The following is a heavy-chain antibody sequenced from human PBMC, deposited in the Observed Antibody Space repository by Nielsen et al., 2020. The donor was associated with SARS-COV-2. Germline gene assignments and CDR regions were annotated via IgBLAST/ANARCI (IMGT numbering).Heavy chain of an antibody. V-gene: IGHV4-39*07. CDR2: FYYSGST. D-gene: IGHD6-13*01. CDR1: GGSISSSTYY. CDR3: ASTFTGAAAGTWWFDP. J-gene: IGHJ5*02. Sequence: SETLSLTCTASGGSISSSTYYWGWIRQPPGKGLEWIGTFYYSGSTYYNPSLKSRVTISVDTSKNQFSLKLSSVTAADTAVYYCASTFTGAAAGTWWFDPWGQGTLVTVSS.